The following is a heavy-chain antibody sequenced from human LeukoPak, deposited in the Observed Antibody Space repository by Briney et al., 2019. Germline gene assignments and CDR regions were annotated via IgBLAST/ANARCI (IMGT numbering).Heavy chain of an antibody. CDR3: ARLLLSYSYGMDV. J-gene: IGHJ6*02. V-gene: IGHV3-66*04. CDR1: GFTFSSYA. D-gene: IGHD2/OR15-2a*01. CDR2: IYSGGST. Sequence: GGSLRLSCAASGFTFSSYAMSWVRQAPGKGLEWVSVIYSGGSTFFADSVKGRFTISRDNSKNTLYLQMDSLRAEDTAVYYCARLLLSYSYGMDVWGQGTTVTVSS.